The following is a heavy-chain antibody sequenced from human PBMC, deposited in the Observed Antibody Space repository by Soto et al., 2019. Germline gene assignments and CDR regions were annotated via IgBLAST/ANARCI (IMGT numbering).Heavy chain of an antibody. CDR2: IIPILGIA. Sequence: QVQLVQSGAEVKKPGSSVKVSCKASGGTFSSYTISWVRQAPGQGLEWMGRIIPILGIANYAQKFQGRVTITADKSTSTAYMELSSLRSEDTAVCYCAMHSGSYPFDYWGQGTLVTVSS. J-gene: IGHJ4*02. CDR3: AMHSGSYPFDY. CDR1: GGTFSSYT. D-gene: IGHD1-26*01. V-gene: IGHV1-69*02.